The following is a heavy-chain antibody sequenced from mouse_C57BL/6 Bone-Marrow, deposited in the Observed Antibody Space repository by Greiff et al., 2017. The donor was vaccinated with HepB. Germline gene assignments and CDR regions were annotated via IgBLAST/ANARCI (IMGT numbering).Heavy chain of an antibody. J-gene: IGHJ2*01. Sequence: EVKVEESGGGLVQPGGSMKLSCVASGFTFSNYWMNWVRQSPEKGLEWVAQIRLKSDNYATHYAESVKGRFTISRDDSKSSVYLQMNNLRAEDTGIYYCTGRTTVDYFDYWGQGTTLTVSS. D-gene: IGHD1-1*01. CDR2: IRLKSDNYAT. CDR1: GFTFSNYW. CDR3: TGRTTVDYFDY. V-gene: IGHV6-3*01.